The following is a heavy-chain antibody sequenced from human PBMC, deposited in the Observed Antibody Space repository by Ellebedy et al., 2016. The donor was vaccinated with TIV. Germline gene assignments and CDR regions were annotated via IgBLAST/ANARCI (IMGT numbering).Heavy chain of an antibody. V-gene: IGHV6-1*01. J-gene: IGHJ4*02. CDR3: GRGWFLDY. CDR1: GDSVSSNSAT. CDR2: TYYRSKWYN. Sequence: SQTLSLTCXISGDSVSSNSATWNWIRLSPSRGLEWLGRTYYRSKWYNDYAVSVKSRITINPDPSKNQFSLQLNSVTPDDTAVYYCGRGWFLDYWGQGTLVTVSS. D-gene: IGHD2-15*01.